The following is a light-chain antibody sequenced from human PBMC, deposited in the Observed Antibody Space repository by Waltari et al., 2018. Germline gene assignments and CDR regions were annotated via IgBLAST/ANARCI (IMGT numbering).Light chain of an antibody. CDR3: NSYSTTSAPVV. CDR2: DVS. V-gene: IGLV2-14*03. J-gene: IGLJ2*01. Sequence: QSALTQPASVSGSPGQSITISCTGTNSDVGGYDYVSWYQQHAGQAPKLVIYDVSNRASGGSNRCSGSKSGNTASLTIAGLQAEDEANYYCNSYSTTSAPVVFGGGTTLTVL. CDR1: NSDVGGYDY.